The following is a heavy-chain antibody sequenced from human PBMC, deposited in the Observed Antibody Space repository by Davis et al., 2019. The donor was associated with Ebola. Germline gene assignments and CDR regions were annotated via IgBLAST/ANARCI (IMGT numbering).Heavy chain of an antibody. D-gene: IGHD1-14*01. CDR3: ARSRVVSITSPFDY. CDR2: VHTGGST. J-gene: IGHJ4*02. Sequence: GESLKISCAASGFTVSSNFMSWVRQAPGKGLEWVSVVHTGGSTYYADSVKGRFTIPRDNSKNTLYLQMNSLRAEDTAVYYCARSRVVSITSPFDYWGQGTLVTVSS. V-gene: IGHV3-53*01. CDR1: GFTVSSNF.